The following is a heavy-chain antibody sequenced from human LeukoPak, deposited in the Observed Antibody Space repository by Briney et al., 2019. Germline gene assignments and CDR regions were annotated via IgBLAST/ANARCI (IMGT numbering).Heavy chain of an antibody. J-gene: IGHJ4*02. D-gene: IGHD3-3*01. CDR3: AREIDFWSGYVY. V-gene: IGHV1-2*02. Sequence: ASVKVSCKASGYTFTGYYMHWVRQAPGQGLEWMGWINPNSGGTNYAQKFQGRVTMTRDTSISTAYMELSKLRSDDTAVYYCAREIDFWSGYVYWGQGTLVTVFS. CDR2: INPNSGGT. CDR1: GYTFTGYY.